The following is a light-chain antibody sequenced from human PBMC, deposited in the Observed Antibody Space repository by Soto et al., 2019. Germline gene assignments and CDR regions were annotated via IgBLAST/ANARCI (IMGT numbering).Light chain of an antibody. CDR3: QLYSSSPPSWT. J-gene: IGKJ1*01. CDR2: GAS. CDR1: QSVSSSS. V-gene: IGKV3-20*01. Sequence: ETVLTQSPGTLSLSPGERATLSCRASQSVSSSSLAWYQQKPGQAPRLLIYGASSRASGIPDRFSGSGSGTDFTLTISRLEPEDFAVYYCQLYSSSPPSWTFGQGTKVEIK.